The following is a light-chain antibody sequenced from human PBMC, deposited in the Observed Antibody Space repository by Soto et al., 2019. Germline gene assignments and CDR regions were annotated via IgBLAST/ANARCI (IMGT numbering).Light chain of an antibody. J-gene: IGKJ1*01. V-gene: IGKV1-9*01. CDR3: QQLNSYPRT. CDR2: ATS. Sequence: DIQLTQSPSFLSASVGDKVTVTCRASQGISRNLAWYQQKPGAAPKLLIYATSTLQSGVPSRFSGSGSGTEFTLTITSLQPEDFATYYCQQLNSYPRTFGQGTKVEI. CDR1: QGISRN.